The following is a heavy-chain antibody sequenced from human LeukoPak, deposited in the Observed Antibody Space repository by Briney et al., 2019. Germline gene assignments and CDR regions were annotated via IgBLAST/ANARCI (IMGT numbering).Heavy chain of an antibody. CDR1: GGSISPYY. Sequence: SETLSLTCTVSGGSISPYYWSWIRQPPGKGLEWIGYVSYSGNTNYNPALKSRVTISVGTSKNKLSLKLTSLTAADTAVYYCARHVDYGGNAGYYYFYMDVWGKWTTVTVSS. D-gene: IGHD4-23*01. V-gene: IGHV4-59*08. J-gene: IGHJ6*03. CDR3: ARHVDYGGNAGYYYFYMDV. CDR2: VSYSGNT.